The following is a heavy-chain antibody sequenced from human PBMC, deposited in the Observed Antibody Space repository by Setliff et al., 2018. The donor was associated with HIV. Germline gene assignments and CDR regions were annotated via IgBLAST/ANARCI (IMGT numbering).Heavy chain of an antibody. CDR2: IIPIFGST. Sequence: ASVKVSCKASGGTFSNYAFSWVRQAPGQGLEWMGGIIPIFGSTKYAQKFQGRVTITADESTSTADMELSSLRSEDTAVYYCARVRGRQPLLYVGYMDVWGKGTTVTVSS. CDR1: GGTFSNYA. J-gene: IGHJ6*03. D-gene: IGHD2-2*02. CDR3: ARVRGRQPLLYVGYMDV. V-gene: IGHV1-69*13.